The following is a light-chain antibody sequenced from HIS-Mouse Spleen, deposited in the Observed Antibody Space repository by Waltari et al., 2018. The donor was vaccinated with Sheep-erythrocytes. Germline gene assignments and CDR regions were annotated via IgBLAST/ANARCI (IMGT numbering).Light chain of an antibody. V-gene: IGKV4-1*01. CDR3: QQYYSTLT. CDR1: QSVLYSSNNKNY. CDR2: WAS. Sequence: DIVMNQSPDSLAVSLGERATINYKSSQSVLYSSNNKNYLAWYQQKPGQPPKLLIYWASTRESGVPDRFSGSGSGTDFTLTISSLQAEDVAVYYCQQYYSTLTFGGGTKVEIK. J-gene: IGKJ4*01.